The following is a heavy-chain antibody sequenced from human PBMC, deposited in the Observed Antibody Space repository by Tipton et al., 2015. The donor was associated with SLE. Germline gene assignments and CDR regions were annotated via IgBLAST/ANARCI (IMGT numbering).Heavy chain of an antibody. CDR2: ISTSSSYT. CDR3: ARGRLGDSQHHFDY. V-gene: IGHV3-11*05. CDR1: GFTLSDFY. Sequence: GSLRLSCAASGFTLSDFYMSWIRQAPGKGLEWVSYISTSSSYTNYADSVKGRFTISRENAKNSVYLQMNSLRAEDTAVYYCARGRLGDSQHHFDYWGQGTLVTVSS. D-gene: IGHD1-26*01. J-gene: IGHJ4*02.